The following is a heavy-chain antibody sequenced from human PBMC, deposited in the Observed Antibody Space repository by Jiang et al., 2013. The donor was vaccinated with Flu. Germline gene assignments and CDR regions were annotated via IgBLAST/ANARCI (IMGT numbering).Heavy chain of an antibody. CDR1: GGSFSGYY. D-gene: IGHD2-15*01. Sequence: LLKPSETLSLTCAVYGGSFSGYYWSWIRQPPGKGLEWIGEINHSGSTNYNPSLKSRVTISVDTSKNQFSLKLSSVTAADTAVYYCARGKFVVVVAATYYYYYGMDVWGKGTTVTVSS. CDR2: INHSGST. V-gene: IGHV4-34*01. CDR3: ARGKFVVVVAATYYYYYGMDV. J-gene: IGHJ6*04.